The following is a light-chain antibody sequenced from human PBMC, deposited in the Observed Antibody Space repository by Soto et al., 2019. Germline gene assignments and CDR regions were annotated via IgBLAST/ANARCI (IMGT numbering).Light chain of an antibody. Sequence: DIQMTQSPSSLSASVGDRVTITCRASQSISSYLNWYQQKPRKAPELLIYAASSLQSGVPSRFSGSGSGTDFTLTISSLQPEAFATYYCQQSYSIPFTFGQGTSLEIK. CDR3: QQSYSIPFT. CDR1: QSISSY. J-gene: IGKJ2*01. V-gene: IGKV1-39*01. CDR2: AAS.